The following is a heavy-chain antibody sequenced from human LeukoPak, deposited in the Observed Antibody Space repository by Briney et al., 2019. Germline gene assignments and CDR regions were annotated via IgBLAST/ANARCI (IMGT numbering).Heavy chain of an antibody. J-gene: IGHJ4*02. CDR3: ARAPGYSSGWWIPFDY. Sequence: SQTLSLTCTVSGGSISSGGYYWSWIRQPPGKGLEWIGYIYYSGSTNYNPSLKSRVTISVDTSKNQFSLKLSSVTAADTAVYYCARAPGYSSGWWIPFDYWGQGTLVTVSS. CDR1: GGSISSGGYY. V-gene: IGHV4-61*08. D-gene: IGHD6-19*01. CDR2: IYYSGST.